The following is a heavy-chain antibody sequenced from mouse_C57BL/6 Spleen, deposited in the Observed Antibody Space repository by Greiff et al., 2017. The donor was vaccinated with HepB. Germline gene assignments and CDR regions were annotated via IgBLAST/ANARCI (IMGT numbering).Heavy chain of an antibody. J-gene: IGHJ4*01. D-gene: IGHD2-4*01. CDR1: GFSLTSYG. CDR3: ARNYYYDYDGYAMDY. Sequence: VKLMESGPGLVQPSQSLSITCTVSGFSLTSYGVHWVRQSPGKGLEWLGVIWSGGSTDYNAAFISRLSISKDNSKSQVFFKMNSLQADDTAIYYCARNYYYDYDGYAMDYWGQGTSVTVSS. CDR2: IWSGGST. V-gene: IGHV2-2*01.